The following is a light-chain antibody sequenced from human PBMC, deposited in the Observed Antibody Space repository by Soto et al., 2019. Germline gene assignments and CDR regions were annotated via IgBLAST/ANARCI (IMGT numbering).Light chain of an antibody. J-gene: IGKJ1*01. CDR3: QQYGSSPGT. V-gene: IGKV3-20*01. CDR1: QNVRDNY. CDR2: DTS. Sequence: EIVLTQSPGTLSLSPGERATLSCRAIQNVRDNYLAWYQHTPGQAPSLLLYDTSTRATGVPDRFSGSGSGTDFALTISRVEPGDFALYFCQQYGSSPGTFGQGTKVEI.